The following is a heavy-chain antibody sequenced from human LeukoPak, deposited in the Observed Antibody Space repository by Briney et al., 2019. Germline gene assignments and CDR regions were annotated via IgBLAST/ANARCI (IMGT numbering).Heavy chain of an antibody. J-gene: IGHJ4*02. CDR2: IYYSGLT. V-gene: IGHV4-39*01. Sequence: PSETLSLTCTVSGGSISSRGHYWGWIRQPPGKGLEWIGSIYYSGLTHYNPSLKSRVSIYVDTSKNQFSLKLSSVTAADTAVYYCARHLLRGSSNPLDYWGQGTLFTVSS. CDR3: ARHLLRGSSNPLDY. CDR1: GGSISSRGHY. D-gene: IGHD6-6*01.